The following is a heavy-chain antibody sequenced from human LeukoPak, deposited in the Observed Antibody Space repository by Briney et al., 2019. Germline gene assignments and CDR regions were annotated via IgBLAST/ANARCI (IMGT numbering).Heavy chain of an antibody. CDR3: ARGGYSYGTLDY. CDR1: GFTFRSYS. CDR2: ISSSSSYI. V-gene: IGHV3-21*01. J-gene: IGHJ4*02. D-gene: IGHD5-18*01. Sequence: PGGSLRLSCAASGFTFRSYSMNWVRQAPGKGLEWVSSISSSSSYIYYEDSVKGRFTISRDNAKNSLYLQMNSLRAEDTAVYYCARGGYSYGTLDYWGQGTLVTVSS.